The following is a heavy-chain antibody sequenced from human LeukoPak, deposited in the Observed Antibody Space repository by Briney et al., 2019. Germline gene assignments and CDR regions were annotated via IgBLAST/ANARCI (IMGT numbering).Heavy chain of an antibody. D-gene: IGHD6-19*01. V-gene: IGHV3-21*01. CDR3: ARDIGAFSSGWYLRFDP. CDR1: GFTFSSYS. J-gene: IGHJ5*02. Sequence: GGSLRLSCAASGFTFSSYSMNWVRQAPGKGLEWVSSISSSSSYIYYADSVKGRFTISRDNAKNSLYLQMNRLRAEDTAVYYCARDIGAFSSGWYLRFDPWGQGTLVTVSS. CDR2: ISSSSSYI.